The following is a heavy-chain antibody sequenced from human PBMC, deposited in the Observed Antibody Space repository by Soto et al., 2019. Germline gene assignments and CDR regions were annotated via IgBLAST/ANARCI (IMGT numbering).Heavy chain of an antibody. D-gene: IGHD1-7*01. Sequence: QVQLVQSGAEVKKPGSSVKVSCKASGGTFSSYAISWVRQAPGQGLEWMGGIIPIFGTANYAQKFQGRVTITADESTSTAYMELSSLRAEDTAVYYCARGCQLPSLGSYCYYGMDVWGQGTTVTVSS. CDR2: IIPIFGTA. V-gene: IGHV1-69*01. CDR1: GGTFSSYA. J-gene: IGHJ6*02. CDR3: ARGCQLPSLGSYCYYGMDV.